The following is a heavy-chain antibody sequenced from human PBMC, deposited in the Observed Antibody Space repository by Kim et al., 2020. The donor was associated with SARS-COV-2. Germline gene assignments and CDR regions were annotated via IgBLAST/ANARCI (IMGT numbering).Heavy chain of an antibody. V-gene: IGHV3-53*04. J-gene: IGHJ3*02. CDR1: GFTVSSNY. CDR2: IYSGGST. CDR3: ARGLINYYDSSGYYSDAFDI. Sequence: GGSLRLFCAASGFTVSSNYMSWVRQAPGKGLEWVSVIYSGGSTYYADSVKGRFTISRHNSKNTLYLQMNSLRAEDTAVYYCARGLINYYDSSGYYSDAFDIWGQGTMVTVSS. D-gene: IGHD3-22*01.